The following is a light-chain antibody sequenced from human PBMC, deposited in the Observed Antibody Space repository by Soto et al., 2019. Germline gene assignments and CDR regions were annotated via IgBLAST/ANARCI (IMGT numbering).Light chain of an antibody. Sequence: EIVMTQSPATLSVSPGERATLSCMASQTVRNNYLAWYQQKPGQSPRLLIYDASSRVTGIPDRFSGSGSGTDFTLTISRLEPEDFAVFYCQQYGTSEIIFGQGTRLEI. V-gene: IGKV3-20*01. CDR2: DAS. CDR1: QTVRNNY. J-gene: IGKJ5*01. CDR3: QQYGTSEII.